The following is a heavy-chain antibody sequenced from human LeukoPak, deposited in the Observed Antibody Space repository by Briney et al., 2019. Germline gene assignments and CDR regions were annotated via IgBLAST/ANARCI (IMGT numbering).Heavy chain of an antibody. V-gene: IGHV3-74*01. CDR2: ISSDGRRT. CDR1: GFTFSSSW. Sequence: GGSLRLSCVVSGFTFSSSWMKWVRQAPGKGLGWVSRISSDGRRTAYADSVKGRFTISRDNAKNTLYLQMNRLRDEDTAVYYCATSGRFLGWGQGTLVTVSS. J-gene: IGHJ4*02. D-gene: IGHD1-26*01. CDR3: ATSGRFLG.